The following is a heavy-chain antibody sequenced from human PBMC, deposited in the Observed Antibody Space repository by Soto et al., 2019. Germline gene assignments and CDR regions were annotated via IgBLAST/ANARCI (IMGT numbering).Heavy chain of an antibody. D-gene: IGHD6-19*01. CDR1: GFTFSSYA. CDR2: ISGSGGST. Sequence: GGSLRLSCAASGFTFSSYAMSWVRQAPGKGLEWVSAISGSGGSTYYADSVKGRFTISRDNSKNTLYLQMNSLRAEDTAVYYCAKVWRQWLVGLTDYWGQGTLVTVSS. V-gene: IGHV3-23*01. J-gene: IGHJ4*02. CDR3: AKVWRQWLVGLTDY.